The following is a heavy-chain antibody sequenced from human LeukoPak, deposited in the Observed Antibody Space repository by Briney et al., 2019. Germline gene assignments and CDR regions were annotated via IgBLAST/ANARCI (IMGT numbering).Heavy chain of an antibody. V-gene: IGHV4-34*01. CDR2: VNPRGST. CDR1: GGSFSGYY. Sequence: SETLSLTCGVYGGSFSGYYWSWIRQPPGKGLEWIGEVNPRGSTNYNPSLKSRVTLSADTSRNQFSLTLNSVTAADTAVYYCARRRLGYYFDYWGQGTLVTVSS. CDR3: ARRRLGYYFDY. J-gene: IGHJ4*02. D-gene: IGHD5-24*01.